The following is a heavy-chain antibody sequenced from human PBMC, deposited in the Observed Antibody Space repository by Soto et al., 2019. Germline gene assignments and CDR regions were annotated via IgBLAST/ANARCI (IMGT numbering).Heavy chain of an antibody. V-gene: IGHV4-31*03. D-gene: IGHD6-13*01. CDR3: ARERGSLSSAFDI. Sequence: QVQLQESGPGLVKPSQTLSLTCTVSGGSISGGGYYWSWVRQHPGKGLEWIGYIYYSGSTNYNPSLKSRVTISVDTSKNQFSLKLSSVTAADTAVYYCARERGSLSSAFDIWGQGTMVTVSS. J-gene: IGHJ3*02. CDR1: GGSISGGGYY. CDR2: IYYSGST.